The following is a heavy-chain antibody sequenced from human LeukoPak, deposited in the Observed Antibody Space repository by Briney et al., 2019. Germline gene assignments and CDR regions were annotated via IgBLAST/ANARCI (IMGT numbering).Heavy chain of an antibody. CDR1: GFTFSSYA. V-gene: IGHV3-23*01. CDR2: ISGSATT. J-gene: IGHJ4*02. CDR3: ARRSKDPQTHFDY. Sequence: QPGGSLRLSCAASGFTFSSYAMSWVRQAPGKGLEWVSAISGSATTYYADSVRGRFIISRDNSKNTLYLQMNSLRAEDTAVYYCARRSKDPQTHFDYWGQGTLVTVSS.